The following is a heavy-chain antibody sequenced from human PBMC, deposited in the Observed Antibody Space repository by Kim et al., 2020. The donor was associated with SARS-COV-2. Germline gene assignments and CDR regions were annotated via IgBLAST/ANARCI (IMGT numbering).Heavy chain of an antibody. Sequence: GGSLRLSCAASGFTFSNAWMSWVRQAPGKGLEWVGRIKSKTDGGTTDYAAPVKGRFTISRDDSKNTLYLQMNSLKTEDTAVYYCTTPGLLWFGELFYDAFDIWGQGTMVTVSS. D-gene: IGHD3-10*01. J-gene: IGHJ3*02. CDR2: IKSKTDGGTT. V-gene: IGHV3-15*01. CDR3: TTPGLLWFGELFYDAFDI. CDR1: GFTFSNAW.